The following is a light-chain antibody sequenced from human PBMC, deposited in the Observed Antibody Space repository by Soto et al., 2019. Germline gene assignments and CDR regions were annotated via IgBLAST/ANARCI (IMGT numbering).Light chain of an antibody. CDR1: QSVSSS. CDR3: QKRTNWRIN. V-gene: IGKV3-11*01. Sequence: EIVLTQSPATLTLSPGEIATLSCSASQSVSSSLAWYQQKPGQSPRLLIYDTSNRATGIPARFSGSGSGTDFTLTISSLEPEDFAVYYCQKRTNWRINFGQGTRLEIK. CDR2: DTS. J-gene: IGKJ5*01.